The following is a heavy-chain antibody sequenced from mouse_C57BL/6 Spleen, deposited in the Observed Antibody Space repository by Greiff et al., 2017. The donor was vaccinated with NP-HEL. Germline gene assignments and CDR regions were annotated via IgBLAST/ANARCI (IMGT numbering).Heavy chain of an antibody. CDR2: IHPNSGST. CDR3: ARSRKITTYYFDY. V-gene: IGHV1-64*01. CDR1: GYTFTSYW. J-gene: IGHJ2*01. Sequence: QVQLQQPGAELVKPGASVKLSCKASGYTFTSYWMHWVKQRPGQGLEWIGMIHPNSGSTNYNEKFKSKTTLTVDKSTSTAYMQLSSLTSEDSAVYYCARSRKITTYYFDYWGQGTTLTVSS. D-gene: IGHD2-4*01.